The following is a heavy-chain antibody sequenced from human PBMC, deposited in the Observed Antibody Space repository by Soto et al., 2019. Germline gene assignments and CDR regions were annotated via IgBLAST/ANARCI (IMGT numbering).Heavy chain of an antibody. CDR3: ARGIAVAGTDYYYYYGMDV. CDR1: GGSISSYY. Sequence: TLSLTGTGSGGSISSYYWSWIRQPAGKGLEWMGRIYTSGSTNYNPSLKSRVTMSVDTSKNQFSLKLSSVTAADTAVYYCARGIAVAGTDYYYYYGMDVWGQGTTVTVSS. J-gene: IGHJ6*02. CDR2: IYTSGST. V-gene: IGHV4-4*07. D-gene: IGHD6-19*01.